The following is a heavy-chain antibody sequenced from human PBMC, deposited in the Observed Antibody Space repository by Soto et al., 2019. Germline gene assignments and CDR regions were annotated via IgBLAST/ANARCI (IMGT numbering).Heavy chain of an antibody. Sequence: ASVKGSCKASGYTFTRYYMHWVRQAPGQGLEWMGWINPNSGGTNYAQKFQGWVTMTRDTSISTAYMELSRLRSDDTAVYYCARSDSSGYLEYFQHWGQGTLVTVSS. J-gene: IGHJ1*01. CDR2: INPNSGGT. D-gene: IGHD3-22*01. CDR3: ARSDSSGYLEYFQH. V-gene: IGHV1-2*04. CDR1: GYTFTRYY.